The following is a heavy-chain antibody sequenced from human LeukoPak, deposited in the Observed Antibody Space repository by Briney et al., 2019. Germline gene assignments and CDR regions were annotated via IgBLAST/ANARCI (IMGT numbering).Heavy chain of an antibody. CDR3: TRYYYDGSGHYYLFDY. V-gene: IGHV3-73*01. CDR1: GFIFSGSA. D-gene: IGHD3-22*01. Sequence: QAGGSLRLSCAASGFIFSGSAMHWVRQASGKGLEWVGRIRGKTNSYATAYAASVKGRFTISRDDSKNTAYLQMNSLKTEDTAVYYCTRYYYDGSGHYYLFDYWGQGTLVTVSS. CDR2: IRGKTNSYAT. J-gene: IGHJ4*02.